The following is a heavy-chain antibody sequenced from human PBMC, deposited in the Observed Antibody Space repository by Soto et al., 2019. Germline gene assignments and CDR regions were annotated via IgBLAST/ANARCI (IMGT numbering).Heavy chain of an antibody. CDR3: AKGVVVATTYLQH. J-gene: IGHJ1*01. CDR1: GFTFSSYG. V-gene: IGHV3-30*18. D-gene: IGHD2-15*01. CDR2: ISYDGSDK. Sequence: QVQLVESGGGVVQPGRSLRLSCAASGFTFSSYGMHWVRQAPGKGLEWVAVISYDGSDKYYADSVKGRFTISRDNSNNTLYLQMGSLKAEDTAVYYCAKGVVVATTYLQHWGQGTLVTVSS.